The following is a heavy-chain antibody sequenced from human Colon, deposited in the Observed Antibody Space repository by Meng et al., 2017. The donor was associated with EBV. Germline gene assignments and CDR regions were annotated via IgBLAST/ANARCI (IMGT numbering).Heavy chain of an antibody. CDR1: GDSVATGRYY. V-gene: IGHV4-61*01. CDR3: ARVSGRSFDP. Sequence: VQLQESGPGLVKPSETLSLTCTVSGDSVATGRYYWSWIRQPPGKGLEWIAYIYYIGGTNYNPSLKSRLTISLDTSKNQFSLSLRSVTAADTAVYYCARVSGRSFDPWGQGTLVTVSS. CDR2: IYYIGGT. D-gene: IGHD3-10*01. J-gene: IGHJ5*02.